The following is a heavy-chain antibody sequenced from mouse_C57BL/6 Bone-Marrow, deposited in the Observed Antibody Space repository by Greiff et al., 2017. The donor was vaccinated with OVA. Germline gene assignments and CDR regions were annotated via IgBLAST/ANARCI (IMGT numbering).Heavy chain of an antibody. V-gene: IGHV1-82*01. CDR3: ARRNYYYGSGAMDY. J-gene: IGHJ4*01. CDR2: IYPGDGDT. Sequence: QVQLQQSGPELVKPGAPVKISCKASGYAFSSSWMNWVKQRPGKGLEWIGRIYPGDGDTNYNGKFKGKATLTADKSSSTAYMQLSSLTSEDSAVYFCARRNYYYGSGAMDYWGQGTSVTVSS. D-gene: IGHD1-1*01. CDR1: GYAFSSSW.